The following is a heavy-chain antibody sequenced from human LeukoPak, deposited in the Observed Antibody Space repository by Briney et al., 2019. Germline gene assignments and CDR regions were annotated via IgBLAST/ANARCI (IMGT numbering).Heavy chain of an antibody. CDR1: DNSFNSYI. D-gene: IGHD4-17*01. Sequence: GGSLRLSCVGSDNSFNSYIINWVRQAPGKGLEWVSAISGSGGSTYYADSVKGRFTISRDNSKNTLYLQMNSLRAEDTAVYYCAKDLAVYGDYGPFDYWGQGTLVTVSS. J-gene: IGHJ4*02. V-gene: IGHV3-23*01. CDR2: ISGSGGST. CDR3: AKDLAVYGDYGPFDY.